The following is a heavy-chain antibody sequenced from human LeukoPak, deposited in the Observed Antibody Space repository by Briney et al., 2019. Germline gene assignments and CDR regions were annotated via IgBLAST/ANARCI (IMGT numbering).Heavy chain of an antibody. D-gene: IGHD1-26*01. CDR3: ARDRLSSWFDP. CDR2: IYYSGST. J-gene: IGHJ5*02. CDR1: DGSISSGGYY. Sequence: SQTLSLTCTVSDGSISSGGYYWSWIRQHPGKGLEWIGYIYYSGSTYYNPSLKSRVTISVDTSKNQFSLKLSSVTAADTAVYYCARDRLSSWFDPWGQGTLVTVSS. V-gene: IGHV4-31*03.